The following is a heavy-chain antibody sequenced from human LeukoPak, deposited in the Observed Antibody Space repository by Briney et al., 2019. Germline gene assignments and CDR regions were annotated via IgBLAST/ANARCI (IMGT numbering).Heavy chain of an antibody. CDR3: ARDGRSSSSADTFDY. J-gene: IGHJ4*02. Sequence: SVKVSCKASGGTFSSYATSWVRQAPGQGLEWMGRIIPIFGIANYAQKFQGRVTITADKSTSTAYMELSSLRSEDTAVYYCARDGRSSSSADTFDYWGQGTLVTVSS. CDR1: GGTFSSYA. V-gene: IGHV1-69*04. D-gene: IGHD6-6*01. CDR2: IIPIFGIA.